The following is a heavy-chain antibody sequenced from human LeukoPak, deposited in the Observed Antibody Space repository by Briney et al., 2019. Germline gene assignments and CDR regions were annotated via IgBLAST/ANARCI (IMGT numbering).Heavy chain of an antibody. D-gene: IGHD5-18*01. CDR2: ISSSRTTI. Sequence: GGSLRLSCAASGFTFNNAWMNWVCQAPGKGLEWVSYISSSRTTIYYADSVKGRFTISRDNAKNSLYLQMNSLRDEDTAVYYCAREGPGYSYGSSGYWGQGTLVTVSS. CDR1: GFTFNNAW. CDR3: AREGPGYSYGSSGY. V-gene: IGHV3-48*02. J-gene: IGHJ4*02.